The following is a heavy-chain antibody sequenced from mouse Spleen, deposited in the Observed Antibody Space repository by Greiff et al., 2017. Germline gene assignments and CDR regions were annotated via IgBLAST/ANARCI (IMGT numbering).Heavy chain of an antibody. CDR3: AVITTVVGDYFDY. V-gene: IGHV1-7*01. CDR1: GYTFTSYW. Sequence: QVQLQQSGAELAKPGASVKLSCKASGYTFTSYWMHWVKQRPGQGLEWIGYINPSSGYTKYNQKFKDKATLTADKSSSTAYMQLSSLTYEDSAVYYCAVITTVVGDYFDYWGQGTTLTVSS. D-gene: IGHD1-1*01. J-gene: IGHJ2*01. CDR2: INPSSGYT.